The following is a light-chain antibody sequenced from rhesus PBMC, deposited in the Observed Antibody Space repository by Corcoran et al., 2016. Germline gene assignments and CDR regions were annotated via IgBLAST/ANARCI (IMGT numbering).Light chain of an antibody. CDR2: EVS. V-gene: IGLV2-13*02. CDR3: GSYSSRSACAYI. CDR1: SSDIGGYNR. J-gene: IGLJ1*01. Sequence: QAALTQSPSVSGSPGQSVTISCTGTSSDIGGYNRVSWYQQHPGKAPKLMIYEVSKRPSGVSDRFSGSKSGNTASLTISGLQAEDEADYYCGSYSSRSACAYIFGAGTRLTVL.